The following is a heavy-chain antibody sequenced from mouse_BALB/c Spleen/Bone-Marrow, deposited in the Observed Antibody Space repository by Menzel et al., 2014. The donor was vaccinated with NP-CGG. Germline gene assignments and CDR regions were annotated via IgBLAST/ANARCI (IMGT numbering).Heavy chain of an antibody. V-gene: IGHV1-15*01. CDR1: GYTFTDYE. Sequence: QVQLQQSGAELVRPGASVTLSCKASGYTFTDYEMHWVKQTPVHGLEWIGAIDPETGGTAYNQKFKGKATLTADKSSSTPYMELRSLTSDDSAVYYCTRRTGAPYGGQGTLVTVSA. CDR2: IDPETGGT. CDR3: TRRTGAPY. J-gene: IGHJ3*01. D-gene: IGHD4-1*01.